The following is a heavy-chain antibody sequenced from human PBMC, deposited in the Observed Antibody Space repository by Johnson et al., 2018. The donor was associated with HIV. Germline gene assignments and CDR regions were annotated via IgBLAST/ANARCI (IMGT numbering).Heavy chain of an antibody. CDR1: GFTFSNAW. Sequence: EVQLVESGGGVVQPGRSLRLSCAASGFTFSNAWMSWVRQAPGKGLEWVGHIKSKTDGGTTAYAAPVKGSFTISRDDSTNTLYLHMNSLKSEDTAVDYCTTESVGYYDSSGYYSVGMGGAFDIWGQGTMVTVSS. J-gene: IGHJ3*02. D-gene: IGHD3-22*01. CDR2: IKSKTDGGTT. V-gene: IGHV3-15*01. CDR3: TTESVGYYDSSGYYSVGMGGAFDI.